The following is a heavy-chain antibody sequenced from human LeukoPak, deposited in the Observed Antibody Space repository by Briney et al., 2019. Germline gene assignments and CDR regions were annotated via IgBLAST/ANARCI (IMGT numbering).Heavy chain of an antibody. CDR1: GYTFTSYY. CDR2: IRPSGGTT. D-gene: IGHD6-13*01. J-gene: IGHJ5*02. CDR3: ARGLGYSSSWTGT. Sequence: ASVKVSCKASGYTFTSYYIHWVRQAPGQGLEWMGLIRPSGGTTLYPQQFQGRVTMTTDTSTSTVYMELSSLRSEDTALYYCARGLGYSSSWTGTWGQGTLVTVSS. V-gene: IGHV1-46*01.